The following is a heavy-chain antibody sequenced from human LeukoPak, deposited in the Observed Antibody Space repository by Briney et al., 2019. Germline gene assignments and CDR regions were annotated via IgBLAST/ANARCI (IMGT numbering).Heavy chain of an antibody. V-gene: IGHV1-8*03. CDR3: ARGRSTGYPYYFEY. Sequence: ASVKVSCKASGYTFTSYDINWVRQATGQGLEWMGWMNPNSGSTGYAQKFQGKVTITRNTSISTAYMELSGLRSEDTAVYYCARGRSTGYPYYFEYWGQGTLVTVSS. CDR2: MNPNSGST. D-gene: IGHD5-12*01. CDR1: GYTFTSYD. J-gene: IGHJ4*02.